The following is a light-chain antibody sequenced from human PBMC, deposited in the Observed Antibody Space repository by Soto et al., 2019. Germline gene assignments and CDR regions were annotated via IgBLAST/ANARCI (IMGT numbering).Light chain of an antibody. CDR3: QQSDSLPIT. Sequence: DIQMTQSPSSLSASVGDRVTITCRASQDISNYLNWYQQRPGKAPKLLIYDASNLERGVPSRFSGTRSGTHFTFAITSLQPEDVEKYYCQQSDSLPITVGQGTRLEI. J-gene: IGKJ5*01. CDR1: QDISNY. CDR2: DAS. V-gene: IGKV1-33*01.